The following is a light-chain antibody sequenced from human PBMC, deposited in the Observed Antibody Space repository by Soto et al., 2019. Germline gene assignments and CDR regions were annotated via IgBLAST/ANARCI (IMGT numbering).Light chain of an antibody. V-gene: IGLV2-14*01. J-gene: IGLJ2*01. CDR3: SSYRTGSRV. CDR2: EVS. CDR1: NNDVGAYTY. Sequence: QSALTQPASVSGSPGQSITISCIGTNNDVGAYTYVSWYQQHPGKAPRLIIYEVSERPSGVSNRFSGSKSGNTASLVISGLQAEDEADYYCSSYRTGSRVFGGGTKLTVL.